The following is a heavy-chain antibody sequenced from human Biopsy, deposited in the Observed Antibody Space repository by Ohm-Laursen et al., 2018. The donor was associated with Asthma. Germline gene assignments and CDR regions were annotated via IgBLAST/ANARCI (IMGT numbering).Heavy chain of an antibody. CDR2: ISYSGST. Sequence: GTLSLTCTVSGGSVSSGSHYWSWIRQPPGKGLEWIGYISYSGSTNYNPSLKSRVTISVDTSKNQFSLKLSSVTAADTAVYYCARDFVDSAMDYFDHWGQGTLVTVSS. D-gene: IGHD5-18*01. CDR1: GGSVSSGSHY. J-gene: IGHJ4*02. V-gene: IGHV4-61*01. CDR3: ARDFVDSAMDYFDH.